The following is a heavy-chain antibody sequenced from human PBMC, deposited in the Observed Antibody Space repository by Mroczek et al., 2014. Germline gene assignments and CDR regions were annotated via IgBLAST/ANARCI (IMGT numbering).Heavy chain of an antibody. CDR2: IIPIFGTA. V-gene: IGHV1-69*01. D-gene: IGHD6-19*01. CDR1: GGTFSSYA. J-gene: IGHJ4*02. Sequence: SGAEVKKPGSSVKVSCKASGGTFSSYAISWVRQAPGQGLEWMGGIIPIFGTANYAQKFQGRVTITADESTSTAYMELSSLRSEDTAVYYCARSTWSVVGESSGWFDFDYWGQGTPGHRLL. CDR3: ARSTWSVVGESSGWFDFDY.